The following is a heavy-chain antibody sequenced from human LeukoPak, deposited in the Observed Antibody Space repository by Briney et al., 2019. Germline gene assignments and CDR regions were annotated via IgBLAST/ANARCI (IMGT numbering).Heavy chain of an antibody. CDR2: INHSECT. CDR1: GWTFSGYY. J-gene: IGHJ4*02. V-gene: IGHV4-34*01. CDR3: ARGTASSRVVVVADSVYCFDY. D-gene: IGHD2-15*01. Sequence: SETLSLTCACYGWTFSGYYWRWIRQPPARGLEWMGDINHSECTNHSPALKSRVTIPVATSKNQFSLKLSSVTAADTAVYYCARGTASSRVVVVADSVYCFDYWGQGTLVTVSS.